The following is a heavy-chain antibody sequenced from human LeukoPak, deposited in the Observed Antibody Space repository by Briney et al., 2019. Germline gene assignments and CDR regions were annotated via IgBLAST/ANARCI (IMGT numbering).Heavy chain of an antibody. Sequence: PGGSLRLSCAASGFTFDDYAMHWVRQAPGKGLEWVSLISGDGGSTYYADSVKGRFTISRDNSKNSLYLQMNSLRTEDTALYYCAKNGYNFHRIQYNWFDPWAREPWSPSPQ. CDR1: GFTFDDYA. V-gene: IGHV3-43*02. D-gene: IGHD5-24*01. CDR2: ISGDGGST. CDR3: AKNGYNFHRIQYNWFDP. J-gene: IGHJ5*02.